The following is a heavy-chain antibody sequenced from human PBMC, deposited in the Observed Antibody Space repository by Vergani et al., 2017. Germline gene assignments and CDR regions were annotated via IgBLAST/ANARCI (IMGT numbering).Heavy chain of an antibody. CDR1: GYSISSGYY. V-gene: IGHV4-38-2*02. J-gene: IGHJ4*02. CDR3: ARVPGYSYGYAVDY. D-gene: IGHD5-18*01. CDR2: IHHSGST. Sequence: QVQLQESGPGLVKPSETLSLTCTVSGYSISSGYYWGWLRQPPGKGLEWIGSIHHSGSTYYNPSLKSRVTISVDTSKNQFSLKLSSVTAADTAVYYCARVPGYSYGYAVDYWGQGTLVTVSS.